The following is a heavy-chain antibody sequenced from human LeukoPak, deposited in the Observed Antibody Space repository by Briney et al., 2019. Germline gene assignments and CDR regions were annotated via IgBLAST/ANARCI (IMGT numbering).Heavy chain of an antibody. CDR2: IYHSGST. V-gene: IGHV4-31*01. CDR1: NGSVSSVGYY. D-gene: IGHD3-10*01. J-gene: IGHJ4*02. CDR3: ARTPSRTRVFDY. Sequence: SETLSLTCTVSNGSVSSVGYYWSWIRQNPGKGLEFIGYIYHSGSTYYNPSLKRPITISMDTSENQFSLRLTAVTAADSAIYYCARTPSRTRVFDYWGQGTLVTVSS.